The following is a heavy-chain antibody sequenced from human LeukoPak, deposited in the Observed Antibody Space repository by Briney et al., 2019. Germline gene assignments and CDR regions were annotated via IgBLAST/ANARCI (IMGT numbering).Heavy chain of an antibody. Sequence: TSETLSLTCSFSGDSISTYYWSWIRQSPGKGLEWIGHIYSSGNTDHNSSLKSRVTISVDTSKSQFSLRLSSVTATDTAVYYCARLRWQLVGPYFDYWGQGILVTVSS. CDR1: GDSISTYY. J-gene: IGHJ4*02. D-gene: IGHD1-26*01. CDR3: ARLRWQLVGPYFDY. V-gene: IGHV4-59*01. CDR2: IYSSGNT.